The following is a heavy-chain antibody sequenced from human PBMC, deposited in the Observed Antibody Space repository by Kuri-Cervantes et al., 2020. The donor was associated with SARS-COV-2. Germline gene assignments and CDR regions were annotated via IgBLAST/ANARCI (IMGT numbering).Heavy chain of an antibody. CDR3: ARSRHCSSTSCYGGYYMDV. V-gene: IGHV1-18*04. Sequence: ASVKVSCKASGYTFTNYGISWVRQAPGQGLEWMGWISGYNGNTNYAQKVQGRVTMTADISTSTAYMELRRLRSDDTAVYYCARSRHCSSTSCYGGYYMDVWGKGTAVTVSS. D-gene: IGHD2-2*01. CDR1: GYTFTNYG. CDR2: ISGYNGNT. J-gene: IGHJ6*03.